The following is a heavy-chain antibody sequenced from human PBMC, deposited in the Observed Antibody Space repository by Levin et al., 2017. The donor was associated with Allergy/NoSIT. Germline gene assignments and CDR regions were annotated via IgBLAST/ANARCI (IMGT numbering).Heavy chain of an antibody. J-gene: IGHJ3*02. CDR1: GFTFGDYA. V-gene: IGHV3-23*01. CDR2: ISGSGVT. Sequence: RPGGSLRLSCAASGFTFGDYAMAWVRQAPGKGLEWVSGISGSGVTYYADSAKGRFTVSRDNSKNTLYLQMNSLRVEDTALYHCAKHQWYGRDRIPGEPFDIWGPGTWVTVSS. D-gene: IGHD2-15*01. CDR3: AKHQWYGRDRIPGEPFDI.